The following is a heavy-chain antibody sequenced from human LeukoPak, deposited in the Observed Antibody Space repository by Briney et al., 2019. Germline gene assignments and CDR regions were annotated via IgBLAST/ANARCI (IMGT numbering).Heavy chain of an antibody. CDR1: GFTFSNAW. CDR2: IKSKTDGGTT. D-gene: IGHD6-13*01. J-gene: IGHJ4*02. V-gene: IGHV3-15*01. Sequence: PGGSLRLSCAASGFTFSNAWMSWVRQAPGKGLEWVGRIKSKTDGGTTDYAAPVKGRFTISRDDSKNTPYLQMNSLKTEDTAVYYCTTEPSYSSSLGYWGQGTLVTVSS. CDR3: TTEPSYSSSLGY.